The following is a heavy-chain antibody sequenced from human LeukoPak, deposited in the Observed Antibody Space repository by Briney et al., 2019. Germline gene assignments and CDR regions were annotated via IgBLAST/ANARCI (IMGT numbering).Heavy chain of an antibody. D-gene: IGHD6-19*01. CDR3: ARDNNEGSGWYGGDNWFDP. CDR1: GFTFSSYA. CDR2: ISYSGST. Sequence: GSLRLSCAASGFTFSSYAMSWIRQPPGKGLEWIGYISYSGSTNYNPSLKSRVTISVDTSKNQFSLKLSSVTAADTAIYYCARDNNEGSGWYGGDNWFDPWGQGTLVTVSS. V-gene: IGHV4-59*01. J-gene: IGHJ5*02.